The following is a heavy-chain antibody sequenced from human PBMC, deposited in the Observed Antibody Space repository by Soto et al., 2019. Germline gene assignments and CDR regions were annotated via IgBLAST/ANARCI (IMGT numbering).Heavy chain of an antibody. D-gene: IGHD2-15*01. CDR2: ISDSGSI. CDR3: ARRRVGVNCSGGSCFSHAFDI. V-gene: IGHV4-39*01. Sequence: QLQLQESGPGLVKPSEILSLTCTVSGVSISSSSYYWGWIRQPPGEGLEWIGSISDSGSIYYNPSLKSRVTRSVDTSKNQVSLKLSSVTAADAAAYYCARRRVGVNCSGGSCFSHAFDIWGQGTMVTVSS. CDR1: GVSISSSSYY. J-gene: IGHJ3*02.